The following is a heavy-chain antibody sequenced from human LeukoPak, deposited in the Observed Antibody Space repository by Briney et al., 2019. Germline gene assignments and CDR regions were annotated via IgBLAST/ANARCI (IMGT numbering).Heavy chain of an antibody. D-gene: IGHD3-10*01. V-gene: IGHV4-59*01. CDR3: ARLNRFGEIFADY. Sequence: SETLSLTCTVSGGSISNYYWSWIRQPPGKGLEWIGYIYDSGSANYNPSLRSRVTISVDTSKSQFCLRLNSVTAADTAVYYCARLNRFGEIFADYWGQGTLVSVSS. J-gene: IGHJ4*02. CDR1: GGSISNYY. CDR2: IYDSGSA.